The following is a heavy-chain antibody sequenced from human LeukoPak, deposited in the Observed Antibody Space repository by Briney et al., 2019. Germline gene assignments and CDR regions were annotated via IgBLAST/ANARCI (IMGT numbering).Heavy chain of an antibody. D-gene: IGHD4-23*01. CDR1: GFTFSSYA. J-gene: IGHJ4*02. CDR3: AKDPNYGGNTYFDY. V-gene: IGHV3-23*01. CDR2: ISGSGGST. Sequence: AGGSLRLSCAASGFTFSSYAMSWVRQAPGKGLEWVSAISGSGGSTYYADSVKGRFTISRDNSKNTLYLQMNSLRAEDTAVYYRAKDPNYGGNTYFDYWGQGTLVTVSS.